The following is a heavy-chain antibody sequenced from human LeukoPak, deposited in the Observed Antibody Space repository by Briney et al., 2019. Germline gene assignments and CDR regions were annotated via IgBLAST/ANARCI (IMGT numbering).Heavy chain of an antibody. D-gene: IGHD6-13*01. Sequence: GGSLRLSCAASGFTFSSYGMSWVRQAPGKGLEWVSAISGSGGSTYYADSVKGRFTISRDNSKNTLYPQMNSLRAEDTAVYYCAKGSSSWYGIAYWGQGTLVTVSS. J-gene: IGHJ4*02. CDR1: GFTFSSYG. CDR3: AKGSSSWYGIAY. V-gene: IGHV3-23*01. CDR2: ISGSGGST.